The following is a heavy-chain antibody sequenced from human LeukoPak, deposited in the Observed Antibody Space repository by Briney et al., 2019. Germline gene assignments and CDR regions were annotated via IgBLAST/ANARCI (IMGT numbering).Heavy chain of an antibody. CDR2: INHSGST. CDR1: GFTFNTYS. D-gene: IGHD6-19*01. V-gene: IGHV4-34*01. CDR3: ARRGWYLGWFDP. J-gene: IGHJ5*02. Sequence: GSLRLSCEASGFTFNTYSMNWARQPPGKGLEWIGEINHSGSTNYNPSLKSRVTISVDTSKNQFSLKLSSVTAADTAVYYCARRGWYLGWFDPWGQGTLVTVSS.